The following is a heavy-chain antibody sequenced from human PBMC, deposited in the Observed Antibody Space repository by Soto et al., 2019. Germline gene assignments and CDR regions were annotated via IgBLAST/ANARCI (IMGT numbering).Heavy chain of an antibody. CDR3: TTTNSDRKGDC. CDR1: GFTFTNAW. V-gene: IGHV3-15*07. CDR2: IKSRTDGGTT. D-gene: IGHD1-26*01. Sequence: PGGSLRLSCAASGFTFTNAWINWVRQAPGKGLEWVGRIKSRTDGGTTDYAAPVKGRFTISRDDSKNTLYLQMNSLKTEDTALYYCTTTNSDRKGDCWGQGTLVTVSS. J-gene: IGHJ4*02.